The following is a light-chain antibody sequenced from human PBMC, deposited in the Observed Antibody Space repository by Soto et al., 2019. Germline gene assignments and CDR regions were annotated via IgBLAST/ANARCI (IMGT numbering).Light chain of an antibody. CDR1: ESVSIN. V-gene: IGKV3-15*01. J-gene: IGKJ1*01. CDR2: GAS. CDR3: QQYDNWPRT. Sequence: EVVMTQSPATLSVSPGERATLSCRSSESVSINLAWYQQRPGQAPRLVIYGASTRATGIPDRFSGGGSGTEFTLTISSLQSEDFAFYYCQQYDNWPRTFGQGTKVDIK.